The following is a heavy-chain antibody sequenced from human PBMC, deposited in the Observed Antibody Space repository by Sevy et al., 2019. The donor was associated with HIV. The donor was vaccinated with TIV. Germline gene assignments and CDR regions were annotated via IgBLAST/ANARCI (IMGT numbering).Heavy chain of an antibody. CDR1: GSTFSSYS. J-gene: IGHJ6*02. CDR3: ARMGYCSSTSCYQLSYGMDV. V-gene: IGHV3-21*01. Sequence: GGSLRLSCAASGSTFSSYSMNWVRQAPGKGLEWVSSISSSSSYIYYADSVKGRFTISRDNAKNSLYLQMNSLRAEDTAVYYCARMGYCSSTSCYQLSYGMDVWGQGTTVTV. D-gene: IGHD2-2*01. CDR2: ISSSSSYI.